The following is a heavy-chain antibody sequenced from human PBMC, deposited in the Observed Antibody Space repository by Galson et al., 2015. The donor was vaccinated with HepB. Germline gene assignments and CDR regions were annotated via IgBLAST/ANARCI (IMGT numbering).Heavy chain of an antibody. Sequence: SLRLSCAASGFTFSSYAMHWVRQAPGKGLEWVAVISYDGSNKYYADSVKGRFTISRDNSKNTLYLQMNSLRAEDTAVYCCARSRGYRDDHYYGMDVWGQGTTVTVSS. CDR3: ARSRGYRDDHYYGMDV. V-gene: IGHV3-30-3*01. CDR2: ISYDGSNK. D-gene: IGHD3-22*01. J-gene: IGHJ6*02. CDR1: GFTFSSYA.